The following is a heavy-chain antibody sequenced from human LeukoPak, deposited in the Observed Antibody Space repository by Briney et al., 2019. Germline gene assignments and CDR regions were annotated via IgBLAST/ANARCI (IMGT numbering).Heavy chain of an antibody. CDR2: IVVDSGAT. V-gene: IGHV1-2*02. CDR3: TRDGVPAPEEFDY. CDR1: GYTFNAYY. J-gene: IGHJ4*02. Sequence: ASVKVSCKASGYTFNAYYMHWVRQAPGQGLEWMGWIVVDSGATNYAPKFQGRVTMTRDTSISRAYMELSGLRSDDTALYYCTRDGVPAPEEFDYWGQGTLVTVSS. D-gene: IGHD2-2*01.